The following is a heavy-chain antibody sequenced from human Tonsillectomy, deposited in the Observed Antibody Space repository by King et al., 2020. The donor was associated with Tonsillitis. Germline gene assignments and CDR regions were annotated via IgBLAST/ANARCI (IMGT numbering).Heavy chain of an antibody. D-gene: IGHD2/OR15-2a*01. Sequence: VQLVESGGGLVQPGGSLRVSCAASGFSFSSYWMNWVRQAPGKGLEWVAHIKQDGSDEYCAVSVKGRFTISRDNAKNSLYLQMNSLRVEDTAVYYCARGIRSDWGQGTLVIVSS. J-gene: IGHJ4*02. CDR1: GFSFSSYW. CDR2: IKQDGSDE. CDR3: ARGIRSD. V-gene: IGHV3-7*01.